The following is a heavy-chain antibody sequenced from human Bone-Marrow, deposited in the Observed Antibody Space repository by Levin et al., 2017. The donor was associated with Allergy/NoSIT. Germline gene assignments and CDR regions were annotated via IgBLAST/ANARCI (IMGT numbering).Heavy chain of an antibody. V-gene: IGHV3-48*04. Sequence: RGESLKISCAGSGFKFISYSMNWVRQAPGKGLEWISYISTSSLTIYYADSVKGRFTVSRDNDMNSLFLEMTSLRAEDTALYYCARYLEGYFDLWGQGTLVTVSS. CDR2: ISTSSLTI. D-gene: IGHD2/OR15-2a*01. J-gene: IGHJ4*02. CDR3: ARYLEGYFDL. CDR1: GFKFISYS.